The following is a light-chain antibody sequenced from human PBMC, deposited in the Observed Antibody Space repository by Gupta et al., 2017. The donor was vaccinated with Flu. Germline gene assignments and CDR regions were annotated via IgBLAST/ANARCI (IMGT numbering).Light chain of an antibody. CDR2: QAS. V-gene: IGKV1-5*01. CDR1: QPISTS. Sequence: DIQVTQSPSTLSASVGDRVTITCRASQPISTSLAWYQKKPGRAPKLLIYQASSLEGGVPSRFSGSVSGADFTLTISSLQPDDFATYYCQQFRTYPYTFGQGT. CDR3: QQFRTYPYT. J-gene: IGKJ2*01.